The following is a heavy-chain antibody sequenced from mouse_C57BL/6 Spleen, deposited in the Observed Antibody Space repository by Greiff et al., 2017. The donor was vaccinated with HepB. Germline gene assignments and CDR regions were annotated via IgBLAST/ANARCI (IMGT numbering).Heavy chain of an antibody. CDR1: GFSLTSYA. D-gene: IGHD1-1*01. V-gene: IGHV2-9-1*01. CDR2: IWTGGGT. CDR3: AGGYYGSSFYAMDY. Sequence: VQLQESGPGLVAPSQSLSITCTVSGFSLTSYAISWVRQPPGKGLEWLGVIWTGGGTNYNSALKSRLSISKDNSKSQVFLKMNSLKTDDTARYYCAGGYYGSSFYAMDYWGQGTSVTVSS. J-gene: IGHJ4*01.